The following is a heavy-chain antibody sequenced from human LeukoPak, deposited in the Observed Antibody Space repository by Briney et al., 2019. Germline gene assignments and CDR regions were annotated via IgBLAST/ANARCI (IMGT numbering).Heavy chain of an antibody. Sequence: GGSLRLSCAASGFTFSSCGMQWLRQARDRGVEGVAFLRYDGSNKYYADSVKGRFTISRANSKNTLYLKMNSLSAEDTAVYYCAKPKAYGDYAGFDYWGQGTLVTVSS. V-gene: IGHV3-30*02. CDR1: GFTFSSCG. J-gene: IGHJ4*02. CDR2: LRYDGSNK. CDR3: AKPKAYGDYAGFDY. D-gene: IGHD4-17*01.